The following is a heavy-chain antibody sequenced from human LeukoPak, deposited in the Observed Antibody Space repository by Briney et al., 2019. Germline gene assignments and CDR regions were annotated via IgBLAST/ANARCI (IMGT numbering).Heavy chain of an antibody. D-gene: IGHD1-14*01. CDR1: GFTFSSYV. CDR3: TTWTDLYDY. J-gene: IGHJ4*02. Sequence: GGSLRLSCAASGFTFSSYVMSWVRQAPGKGLEWVSAISGSGGSTYYADSVKGRFTISRDNAKNSLYLQMNSLKTEDTAVYYCTTWTDLYDYWGQGTLVTVSS. V-gene: IGHV3-23*01. CDR2: ISGSGGST.